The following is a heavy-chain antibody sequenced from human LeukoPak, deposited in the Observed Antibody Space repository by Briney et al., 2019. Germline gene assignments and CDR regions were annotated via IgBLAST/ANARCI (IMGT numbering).Heavy chain of an antibody. CDR3: ASGFSGNYDILTGDI. CDR2: IIPIFGTA. Sequence: SVKVSCNASGGXFSSYAISWVRQAPGQGLVWMGGIIPIFGTANYAQKFQGRVTITADESTSTAYMELSSLRSEDTAVYYCASGFSGNYDILTGDIWGQGTMVTVSS. CDR1: GGXFSSYA. V-gene: IGHV1-69*01. J-gene: IGHJ3*02. D-gene: IGHD3-9*01.